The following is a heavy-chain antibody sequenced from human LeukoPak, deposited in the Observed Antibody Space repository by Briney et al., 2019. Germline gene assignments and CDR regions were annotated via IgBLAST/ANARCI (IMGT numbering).Heavy chain of an antibody. CDR1: GFTFDDYA. V-gene: IGHV3-21*01. D-gene: IGHD1-26*01. CDR2: ISSSSSYI. Sequence: GGSLRLSCAASGFTFDDYAMHWVRQAPGKGLEWVSSISSSSSYIYYADSVKGRFTISRDNAKNSLYLQMNSLRAEDTAVYYCARETRERIFPVAFDIWGQGTMVTVSS. CDR3: ARETRERIFPVAFDI. J-gene: IGHJ3*02.